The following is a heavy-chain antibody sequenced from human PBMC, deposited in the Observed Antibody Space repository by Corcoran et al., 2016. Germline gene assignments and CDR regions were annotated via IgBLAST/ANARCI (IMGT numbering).Heavy chain of an antibody. CDR2: INHSGST. CDR3: VRVAGVNIVVVPAAMQGQYYFDY. V-gene: IGHV4-34*01. J-gene: IGHJ4*02. CDR1: GGSFSGYY. D-gene: IGHD2-2*01. Sequence: QVQLQQWGAGLLKPSETLSLTCAVYGGSFSGYYWSWIRQPPGKGLEWIGEINHSGSTNYNPSLKSRVTISVDTSKNQFSLKLSSVTAADTAVYYWVRVAGVNIVVVPAAMQGQYYFDYWGQGTLVTVSS.